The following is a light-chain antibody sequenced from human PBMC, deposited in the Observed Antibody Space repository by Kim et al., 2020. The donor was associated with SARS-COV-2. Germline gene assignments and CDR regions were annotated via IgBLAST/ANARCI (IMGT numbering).Light chain of an antibody. CDR2: DAS. J-gene: IGKJ2*01. Sequence: DIQMTQSPSSLSASVGDRVTMTCQASQDISNYLSWYQQKPGKAPKLLISDASSLEKGVPSRFSGSGYGTDFTLTISSLQPEDTGTYYCQHYDNLPYTFGQGTKREI. CDR1: QDISNY. V-gene: IGKV1-33*01. CDR3: QHYDNLPYT.